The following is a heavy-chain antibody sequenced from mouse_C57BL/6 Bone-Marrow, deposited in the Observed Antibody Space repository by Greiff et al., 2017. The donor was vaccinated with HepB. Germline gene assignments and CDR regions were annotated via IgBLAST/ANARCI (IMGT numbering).Heavy chain of an antibody. CDR2: IDPNSGGT. D-gene: IGHD2-10*02. CDR3: ASEGYGNFAWFAY. V-gene: IGHV1-72*01. Sequence: QVQLQQPGAELVKPGASVKLSCKASGYTFTSYWMHWVKQRPGRGLEWIGRIDPNSGGTKYNEKFKSKATLTVDKPSSTAYMQLSSLTSEDSAVYYCASEGYGNFAWFAYWGQGTLVTVSA. CDR1: GYTFTSYW. J-gene: IGHJ3*01.